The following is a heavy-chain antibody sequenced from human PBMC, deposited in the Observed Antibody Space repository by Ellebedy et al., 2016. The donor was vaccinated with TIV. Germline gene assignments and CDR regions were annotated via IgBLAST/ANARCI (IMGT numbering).Heavy chain of an antibody. CDR3: ARYSGSGTYYRNGMDV. CDR1: GYTFIDYG. Sequence: AASVKVSCKSSGYTFIDYGISWVRQAPGQGLDWMGWVSAYSGNTNYADNLQGRVTMTTDTSTATAYMELRSLRSDDTAVYYCARYSGSGTYYRNGMDVWGRGTTVTVSS. CDR2: VSAYSGNT. D-gene: IGHD3-10*01. V-gene: IGHV1-18*01. J-gene: IGHJ6*02.